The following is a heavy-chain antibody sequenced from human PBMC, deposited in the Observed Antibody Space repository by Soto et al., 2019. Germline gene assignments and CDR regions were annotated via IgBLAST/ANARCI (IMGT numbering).Heavy chain of an antibody. CDR2: ISGHNGNT. V-gene: IGHV1-18*01. D-gene: IGHD3-10*01. J-gene: IGHJ4*02. CDR3: ARDCEAGGYLVGGFDY. CDR1: GYTFTRFG. Sequence: QVQLVQSGTEVKKPGASVKVSCKASGYTFTRFGINWVRQAPGQGLEWRGWISGHNGNTHSAQNFQGRVTVTTDTSTSTAYMELRSLRSDDTAVYYCARDCEAGGYLVGGFDYWGQGTLVTVSS.